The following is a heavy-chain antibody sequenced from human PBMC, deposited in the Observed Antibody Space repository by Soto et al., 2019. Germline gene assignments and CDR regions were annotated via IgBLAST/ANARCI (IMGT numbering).Heavy chain of an antibody. Sequence: PGESLKISCKGSGYSFTTYWIAWVRQMPGKGLEWMGIIFPGDSDTRYSPSFQGQVTISADKSISTAYLQWSSLKASDTAIYYCAKSFRTSMSIRNSYYYDMDVWGQGTTVTVSS. D-gene: IGHD5-18*01. J-gene: IGHJ6*02. CDR1: GYSFTTYW. CDR2: IFPGDSDT. V-gene: IGHV5-51*01. CDR3: AKSFRTSMSIRNSYYYDMDV.